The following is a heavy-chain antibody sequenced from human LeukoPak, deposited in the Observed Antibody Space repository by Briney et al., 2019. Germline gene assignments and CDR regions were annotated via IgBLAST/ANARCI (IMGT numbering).Heavy chain of an antibody. V-gene: IGHV1-2*02. CDR2: INPNSGGT. CDR3: ARKYYDILTGYTAVDV. CDR1: GYTFTGYY. Sequence: ASVKVSCKASGYTFTGYYIHWVRQAPGQGLEWMGWINPNSGGTNYAQNFQGRVTMTRDTSISTAYMELSRLRSDDTAVYYCARKYYDILTGYTAVDVWGQGTTVTVSS. J-gene: IGHJ6*02. D-gene: IGHD3-9*01.